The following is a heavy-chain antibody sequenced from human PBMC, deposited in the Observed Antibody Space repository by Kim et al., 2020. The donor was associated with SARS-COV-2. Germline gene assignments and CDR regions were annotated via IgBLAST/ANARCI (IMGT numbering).Heavy chain of an antibody. Sequence: ASVKVSCKASGYSFSSYALNWVRQAPGQGLEWMGWINTNTGNPTYAQGFTGRFVFSLDTSVSTTYLQISSLKTEDTAVYYCARDVGSDATDYWGQGTLVTVSS. CDR3: ARDVGSDATDY. CDR1: GYSFSSYA. CDR2: INTNTGNP. D-gene: IGHD3-16*01. V-gene: IGHV7-4-1*02. J-gene: IGHJ4*02.